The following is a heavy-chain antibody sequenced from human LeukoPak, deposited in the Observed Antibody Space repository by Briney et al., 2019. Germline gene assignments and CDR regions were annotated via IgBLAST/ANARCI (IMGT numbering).Heavy chain of an antibody. D-gene: IGHD3-10*01. CDR3: ARDTDYYGSGRHGYFDH. J-gene: IGHJ1*01. CDR2: IYSGGGT. CDR1: GLTISNSF. Sequence: GGSLRLSCAASGLTISNSFMGWVRQTPGKGLEWVSLIYSGGGTYSADSVKGRFIISRDNSKNTLHLQMNSLRAEDTAVYYCARDTDYYGSGRHGYFDHWGQGTLVTVSS. V-gene: IGHV3-66*01.